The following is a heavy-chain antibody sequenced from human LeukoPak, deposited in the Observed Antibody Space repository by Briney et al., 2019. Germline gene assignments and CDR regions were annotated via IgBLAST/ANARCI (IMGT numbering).Heavy chain of an antibody. CDR1: GGSISTYY. D-gene: IGHD5-24*01. J-gene: IGHJ4*02. CDR3: ARVKGGDGYSVVHFDY. Sequence: SETLSLTCTVSGGSISTYYWSWIRQPPGKGPEWIGEINHSGSTNYNPSLKSRVTISVETSKNQFSLKLSSVTAADTAVYYCARVKGGDGYSVVHFDYWGQGTLVTVSS. CDR2: INHSGST. V-gene: IGHV4-34*01.